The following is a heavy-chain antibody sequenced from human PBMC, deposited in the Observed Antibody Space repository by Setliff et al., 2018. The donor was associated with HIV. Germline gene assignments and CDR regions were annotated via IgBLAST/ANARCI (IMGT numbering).Heavy chain of an antibody. Sequence: ASVKVSCKASGYTFNNFYLHWVRLAPGQGLEWMGWMNPNSGNTGYAQKFQGRVTMTRTTSISTAYMELSSLRSEDTAVYYCAIDSDGGNLEYWGQGTLVTVSS. J-gene: IGHJ4*02. V-gene: IGHV1-8*02. D-gene: IGHD2-15*01. CDR3: AIDSDGGNLEY. CDR1: GYTFNNFY. CDR2: MNPNSGNT.